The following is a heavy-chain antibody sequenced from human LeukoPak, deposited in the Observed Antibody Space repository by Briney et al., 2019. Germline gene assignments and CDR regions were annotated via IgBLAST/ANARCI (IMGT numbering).Heavy chain of an antibody. CDR3: AELGITMIGGV. V-gene: IGHV3-48*03. CDR1: GFTFSSYE. CDR2: ISSSGSTI. D-gene: IGHD3-10*02. J-gene: IGHJ6*04. Sequence: GGALRLSCAASGFTFSSYEMNGVRQAPGKGLEWVSYISSSGSTIYYADSVKGRFTISRDNAKNSLYLQMNSLRAEDTAVYYCAELGITMIGGVWGKGTTVTISS.